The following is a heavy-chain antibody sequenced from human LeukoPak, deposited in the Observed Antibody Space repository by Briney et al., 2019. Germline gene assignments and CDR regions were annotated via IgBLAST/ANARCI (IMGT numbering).Heavy chain of an antibody. CDR2: IKSKTDGGTT. D-gene: IGHD3-10*01. CDR3: VGRYLGY. J-gene: IGHJ4*02. Sequence: GGSLRLSCAASGFTFSNYGMHWVRQAPGKGLEWVGRIKSKTDGGTTDYTTPVKGGFTISRDDSKNTLYLQMNSLKTEDTAVYYCVGRYLGYWGQGTLVTVSS. CDR1: GFTFSNYG. V-gene: IGHV3-15*01.